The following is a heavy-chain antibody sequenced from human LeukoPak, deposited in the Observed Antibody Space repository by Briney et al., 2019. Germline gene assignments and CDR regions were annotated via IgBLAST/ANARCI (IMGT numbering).Heavy chain of an antibody. CDR3: ARGAPSLYGSGSYPLDY. J-gene: IGHJ4*02. Sequence: TGGSLRLSCAASGFTVSSNYMSWVRQAPGKGLEWVSVIYSGGSTYYADSVKGRFTISRDNSKNTLYLQMNSLRAEDTAVYYCARGAPSLYGSGSYPLDYWGQGTLVTVSS. D-gene: IGHD3-10*01. CDR2: IYSGGST. V-gene: IGHV3-66*01. CDR1: GFTVSSNY.